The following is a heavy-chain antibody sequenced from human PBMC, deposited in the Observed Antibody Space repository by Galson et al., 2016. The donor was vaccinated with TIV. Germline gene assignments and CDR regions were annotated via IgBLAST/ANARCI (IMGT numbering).Heavy chain of an antibody. J-gene: IGHJ5*02. CDR2: IFWNDDK. D-gene: IGHD4-17*01. CDR1: GLSLTSFGEG. V-gene: IGHV2-5*04. CDR3: VKGDYVYAFFDP. Sequence: PALVKPTQTLTLTCTFSGLSLTSFGEGVGWIRQPPGKALEWLALIFWNDDKRYSPSLKSRLTITKDPSKNQVVLTMTNVDPVDTATYFCVKGDYVYAFFDPWGPGTQVTVSS.